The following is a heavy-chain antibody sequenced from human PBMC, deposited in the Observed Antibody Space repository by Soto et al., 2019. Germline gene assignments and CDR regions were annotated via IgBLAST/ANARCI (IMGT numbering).Heavy chain of an antibody. Sequence: SETLSLTCTVSGGSISSSSYFWGWIRQPPGKGLEWIGYIYYSGSTYYNPSLKSRVTISVDTSKNQFSLKLSSVTATDTAVYYCARERPDGARLDPWGQGTLVTVSS. CDR2: IYYSGST. CDR1: GGSISSSSYF. V-gene: IGHV4-30-4*08. J-gene: IGHJ5*02. CDR3: ARERPDGARLDP. D-gene: IGHD6-6*01.